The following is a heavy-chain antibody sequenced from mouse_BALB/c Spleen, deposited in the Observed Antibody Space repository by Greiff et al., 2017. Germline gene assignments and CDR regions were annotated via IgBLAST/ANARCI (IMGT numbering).Heavy chain of an antibody. J-gene: IGHJ4*01. CDR2: IYPGDGST. Sequence: VQLQESGPELVKPGASVKMSCKASGYTFTSYYIHWVKQRPGQGLEWIGWIYPGDGSTKYNEKFKGKTTLTADKSSSTAYMLLSSLTSEDSAIYFCARHYVGAMAYWGQGTSVTVSS. D-gene: IGHD1-1*02. CDR1: GYTFTSYY. V-gene: IGHV1S56*01. CDR3: ARHYVGAMAY.